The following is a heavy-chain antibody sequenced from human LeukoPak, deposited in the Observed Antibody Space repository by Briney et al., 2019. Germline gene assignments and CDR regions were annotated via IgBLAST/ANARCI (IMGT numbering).Heavy chain of an antibody. CDR1: GFTFSSYS. Sequence: PGGSLRLSCAASGFTFSSYSMNWVRQAPGKGLEWVSSISSSSSYIYYADSVKGRFTISRDNAKNSLYLQMNSLRAEDTAVYYCARGRRGTLEEGFDYWGQGTLVTVSS. J-gene: IGHJ4*02. D-gene: IGHD1-1*01. CDR2: ISSSSSYI. V-gene: IGHV3-21*01. CDR3: ARGRRGTLEEGFDY.